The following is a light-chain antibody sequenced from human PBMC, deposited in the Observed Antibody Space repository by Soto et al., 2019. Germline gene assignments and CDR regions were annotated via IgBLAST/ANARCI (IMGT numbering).Light chain of an antibody. V-gene: IGLV2-14*01. Sequence: QPALTQPASVSGSPGQSITISCTGTSSDVGGYSYVSWYQQHPGRAPKLMIYEVSNRPSGVSNRFSGSKSGNTASLTISGLQAEDEADYYCSSYKSSNTVLFGGGTKVTVL. CDR1: SSDVGGYSY. J-gene: IGLJ2*01. CDR3: SSYKSSNTVL. CDR2: EVS.